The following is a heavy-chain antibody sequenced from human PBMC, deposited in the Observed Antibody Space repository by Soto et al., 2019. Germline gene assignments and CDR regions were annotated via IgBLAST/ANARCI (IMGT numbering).Heavy chain of an antibody. D-gene: IGHD6-19*01. J-gene: IGHJ6*02. V-gene: IGHV3-23*01. CDR3: AKDKWLVNYYGMDV. CDR1: RFTFSSYA. Sequence: VGSLRLSCAASRFTFSSYAMSCVRQAPGKGLEWVSAISGSGGSTYYADSVKGRFTISRDNSKNTLYLQMNSLRAEDTAVYYCAKDKWLVNYYGMDVWGQGTTVTVSS. CDR2: ISGSGGST.